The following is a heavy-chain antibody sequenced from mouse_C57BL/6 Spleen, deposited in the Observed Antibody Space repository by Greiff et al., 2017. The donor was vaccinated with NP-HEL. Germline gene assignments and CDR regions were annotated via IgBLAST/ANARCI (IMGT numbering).Heavy chain of an antibody. V-gene: IGHV3-6*01. D-gene: IGHD2-2*01. CDR3: AREGEIYYGYEGGVY. CDR2: ISYDGSN. CDR1: GYSITSGYY. J-gene: IGHJ3*01. Sequence: DVQLQESGPGLVKPSQSLSLTCSVTGYSITSGYYWNWIRQFPGNKLEWMGYISYDGSNNYIPSLKNRISITRDTSKNQFFLKLNSVTTEDTATYYCAREGEIYYGYEGGVYWGQGTLVTVSA.